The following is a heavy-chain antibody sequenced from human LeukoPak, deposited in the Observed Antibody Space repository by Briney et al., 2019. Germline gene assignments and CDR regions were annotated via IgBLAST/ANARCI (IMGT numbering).Heavy chain of an antibody. CDR2: ISFDGSNK. CDR3: ARGRYFSPYYFDY. CDR1: GFSFSNYA. J-gene: IGHJ4*02. V-gene: IGHV3-30-3*01. Sequence: PGRSLRLSCAASGFSFSNYAMRWVRQAPGKGLEWVAVISFDGSNKYYADSVKGRFTISRDNSKNTLYLQINSLRAEDTAVYSCARGRYFSPYYFDYWGQGTLVTVSS. D-gene: IGHD2/OR15-2a*01.